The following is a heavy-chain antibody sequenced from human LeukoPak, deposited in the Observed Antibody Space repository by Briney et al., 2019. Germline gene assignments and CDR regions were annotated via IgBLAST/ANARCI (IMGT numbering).Heavy chain of an antibody. V-gene: IGHV4-61*02. CDR2: IHTSGST. D-gene: IGHD6-19*01. CDR1: GGSISSGDYY. J-gene: IGHJ4*02. Sequence: KPSQTLSLTCTVSGGSISSGDYYWSWIRQPPGKGLEWIGRIHTSGSTNYNPSLKSRVTMSVDTSKNQFSLKVTSVTAADTAVYYCARAWQWLPLDSWGQGTLVTVSS. CDR3: ARAWQWLPLDS.